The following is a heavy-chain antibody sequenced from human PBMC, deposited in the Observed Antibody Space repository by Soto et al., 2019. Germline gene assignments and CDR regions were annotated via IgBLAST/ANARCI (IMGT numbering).Heavy chain of an antibody. J-gene: IGHJ6*02. D-gene: IGHD1-26*01. CDR3: ATGPGGGSATYMDV. CDR2: IKSETFGATT. Sequence: GGSLRLSCAASGFTFTNAWLSWVRQAPGKGLEWIGRIKSETFGATTDYIAPVKGRFTISRDDSKNTLYLQLNSLKTEDTAIYYCATGPGGGSATYMDVWGQGTTVTVSS. CDR1: GFTFTNAW. V-gene: IGHV3-15*01.